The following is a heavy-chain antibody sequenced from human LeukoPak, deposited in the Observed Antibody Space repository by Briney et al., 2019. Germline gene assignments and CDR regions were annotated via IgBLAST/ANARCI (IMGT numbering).Heavy chain of an antibody. CDR2: ICGSGGST. J-gene: IGHJ3*02. Sequence: GGCLRLSCADPGFTFSSSAMSWVPDAPGKGLEWVSAICGSGGSTYYADSVKGRSTISRDNSKDTLYLQMNSLRGEDTAVYYCAKNGYSGLVDAFDIWGQGTMVTVSS. V-gene: IGHV3-23*01. D-gene: IGHD5-24*01. CDR1: GFTFSSSA. CDR3: AKNGYSGLVDAFDI.